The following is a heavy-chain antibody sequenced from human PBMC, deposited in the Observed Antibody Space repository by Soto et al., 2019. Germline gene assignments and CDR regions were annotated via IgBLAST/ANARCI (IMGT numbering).Heavy chain of an antibody. CDR1: GGSFIGYY. V-gene: IGHV4-34*01. J-gene: IGHJ6*03. CDR3: ARTYYYGSVRPPYYMDV. CDR2: INHSGST. Sequence: PSETLSLTCAVYGGSFIGYYWSWIRQPPGKGLEWIGEINHSGSTNYNPSLKSRVTISVDTSKNQFSLKLSSVTAADTAVYYCARTYYYGSVRPPYYMDVWGKGTTVTVSS. D-gene: IGHD3-10*01.